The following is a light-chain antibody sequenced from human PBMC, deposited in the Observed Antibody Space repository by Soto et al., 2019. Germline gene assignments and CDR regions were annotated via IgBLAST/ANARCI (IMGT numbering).Light chain of an antibody. CDR1: QSLVYSDGNIY. CDR3: MQGTHWPRA. Sequence: DVVMTQSPLSLPVTLGQPASISCRSSQSLVYSDGNIYLSWFQQRPGQSPRRLIYKVSNRDSGVPDRISGSGSGTDFTLKISRVEAEDVGVYYCMQGTHWPRAFGQGTKVEIK. J-gene: IGKJ1*01. CDR2: KVS. V-gene: IGKV2-30*01.